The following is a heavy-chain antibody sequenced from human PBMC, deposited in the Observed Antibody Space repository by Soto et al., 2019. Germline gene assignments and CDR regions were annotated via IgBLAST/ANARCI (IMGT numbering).Heavy chain of an antibody. CDR1: GYTFSDYY. J-gene: IGHJ5*01. CDR2: INPNHGGT. V-gene: IGHV1-2*04. CDR3: ATDLLPMGKTLYPFDY. D-gene: IGHD2-2*02. Sequence: ASGKVSCKASGYTFSDYYIHWVRQAPGQGLEWMGWINPNHGGTNYAQRFQGWVTMTRDTSITTAYMELTSLKSDDTAMYYCATDLLPMGKTLYPFDYWGHGTLVPVSP.